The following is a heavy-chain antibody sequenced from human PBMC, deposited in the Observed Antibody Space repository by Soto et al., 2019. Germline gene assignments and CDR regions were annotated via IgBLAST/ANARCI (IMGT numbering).Heavy chain of an antibody. Sequence: PGGSLRLSCAASGFTFSSYGMHWVRQAPGKGLEWVAVISYDGGNEYYADSVKGRFTISRDNSKNTLHLQMNSLRAEDTAVYYCARDPAYYDFLSGSSWFDPWGQGAPVTVSS. D-gene: IGHD3-3*01. CDR3: ARDPAYYDFLSGSSWFDP. V-gene: IGHV3-30*03. CDR1: GFTFSSYG. CDR2: ISYDGGNE. J-gene: IGHJ5*02.